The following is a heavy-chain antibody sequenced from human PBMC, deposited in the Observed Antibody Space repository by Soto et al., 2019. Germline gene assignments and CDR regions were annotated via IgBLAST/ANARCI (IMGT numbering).Heavy chain of an antibody. J-gene: IGHJ4*02. D-gene: IGHD3-22*01. CDR2: ISIGSSTI. CDR3: SIDWGVYDSDIRTHIPHLDS. Sequence: EVQLVESGGGLVQPGGSLRLSCEASGFTFSSNGMNWVRQAPGKGLEWVSFISIGSSTINYADSVRGRFTISRDNAKNSLYLQMNSLRDEDTAVYYCSIDWGVYDSDIRTHIPHLDSWGQGTLVTVSS. CDR1: GFTFSSNG. V-gene: IGHV3-48*02.